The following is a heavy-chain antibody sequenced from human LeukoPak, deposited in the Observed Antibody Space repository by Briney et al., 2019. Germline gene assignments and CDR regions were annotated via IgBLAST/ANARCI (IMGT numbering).Heavy chain of an antibody. CDR2: INPSGGST. D-gene: IGHD5-24*01. CDR1: GYTFTSYY. V-gene: IGHV1-46*01. CDR3: ARGPLGRDPMALYYYGMDV. Sequence: ASVKVSCKASGYTFTSYYMHWVRQAPGQGLEWMGIINPSGGSTSYAQKFQGRVTMTRDTSTSTVYMELSSLRSEDTAVYYCARGPLGRDPMALYYYGMDVWGQGTTVTVSS. J-gene: IGHJ6*02.